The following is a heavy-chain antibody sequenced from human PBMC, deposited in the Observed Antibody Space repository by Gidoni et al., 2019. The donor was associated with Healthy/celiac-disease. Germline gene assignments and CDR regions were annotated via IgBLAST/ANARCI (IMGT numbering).Heavy chain of an antibody. D-gene: IGHD6-6*01. Sequence: EVQLVQSGAEVKKPGESLKISCKGSGYSFNSYWIGWVRQMPGKGLEWMGIIYPGDSDTRYSPSFQGQVTISADKSISTAYLQWSSLKASDTAMYYCARQDSSSSNYYYYGMDVWGQGTTVTVSS. J-gene: IGHJ6*02. CDR1: GYSFNSYW. CDR3: ARQDSSSSNYYYYGMDV. V-gene: IGHV5-51*01. CDR2: IYPGDSDT.